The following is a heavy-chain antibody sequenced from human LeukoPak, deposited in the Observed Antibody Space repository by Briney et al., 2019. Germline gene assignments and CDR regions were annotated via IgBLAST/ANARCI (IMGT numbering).Heavy chain of an antibody. J-gene: IGHJ4*02. V-gene: IGHV4-39*01. CDR3: ASVTIFGVVGFYYFDY. D-gene: IGHD3-3*01. CDR2: IYYSGST. CDR1: GGSISSSSYY. Sequence: SETLSLTCTVSGGSISSSSYYWGWIRQPPGKRLEWIGSIYYSGSTYYNPSLKSRVTISVDTSKNQFSLKLSSVTAADTAVYYCASVTIFGVVGFYYFDYWGQGTLVTVSS.